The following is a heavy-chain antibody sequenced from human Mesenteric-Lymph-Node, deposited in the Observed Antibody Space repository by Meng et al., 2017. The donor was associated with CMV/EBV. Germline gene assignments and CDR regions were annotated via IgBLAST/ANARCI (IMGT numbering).Heavy chain of an antibody. D-gene: IGHD2-2*01. CDR2: IKQDGSEK. J-gene: IGHJ4*02. CDR3: AREPGPGYFDY. Sequence: GESLKISCAASGFTFSSYWMSWVRQAPGKGLEWVANIKQDGSEKYYVDSVKGRFTISRDNAKNSLYLQMNSLRAEDTAVYYCAREPGPGYFDYWGQGTLVTVSS. V-gene: IGHV3-7*01. CDR1: GFTFSSYW.